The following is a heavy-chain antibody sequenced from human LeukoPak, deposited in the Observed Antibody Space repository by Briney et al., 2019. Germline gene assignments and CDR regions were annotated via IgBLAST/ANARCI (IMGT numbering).Heavy chain of an antibody. Sequence: SETLFLTCTVSGGSISSHYWSWIRQPPGKGLEWIGYIYYSGSTNYNPSLKSRVTISVDTSKNQFSLKLSSVTAADTAVYYCARRLDSGSYYPDDAFDIWGQGTMVTVSS. CDR1: GGSISSHY. CDR2: IYYSGST. CDR3: ARRLDSGSYYPDDAFDI. V-gene: IGHV4-59*08. J-gene: IGHJ3*02. D-gene: IGHD1-26*01.